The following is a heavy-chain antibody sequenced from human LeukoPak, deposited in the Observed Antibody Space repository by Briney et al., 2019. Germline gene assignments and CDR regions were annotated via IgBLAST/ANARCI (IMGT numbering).Heavy chain of an antibody. Sequence: GASVKVSCKAPGGTFSSYAISWVRQAPGQGLEWMGRIIPILGIANYAQKFQGRVTITADKSTSTAYMELSSLRSEDTAVYYCARGGDYGDLRYFDYWGQGTLVTVSS. CDR3: ARGGDYGDLRYFDY. CDR1: GGTFSSYA. D-gene: IGHD4-17*01. CDR2: IIPILGIA. J-gene: IGHJ4*02. V-gene: IGHV1-69*04.